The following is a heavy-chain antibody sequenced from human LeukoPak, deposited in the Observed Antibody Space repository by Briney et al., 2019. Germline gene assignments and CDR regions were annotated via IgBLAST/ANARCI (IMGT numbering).Heavy chain of an antibody. CDR2: INPNSGGT. V-gene: IGHV1-2*02. CDR3: ATDRPTEYDFWSGYYTSDAFDI. D-gene: IGHD3-3*01. CDR1: GYTFTGYY. Sequence: ASVKVSCKASGYTFTGYYMHWVRQAPGQGLEWMGWINPNSGGTNYAQKFQGRVTMTRDTSISTAYMELSSLRSEDTAVYYCATDRPTEYDFWSGYYTSDAFDIWGQGTMVTVSS. J-gene: IGHJ3*02.